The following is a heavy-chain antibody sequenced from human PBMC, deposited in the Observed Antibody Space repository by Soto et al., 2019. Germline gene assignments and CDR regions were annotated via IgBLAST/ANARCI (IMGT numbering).Heavy chain of an antibody. V-gene: IGHV1-69*01. CDR3: AGALGYCRGGSCPWYGAFDI. CDR2: IIPIFGTA. J-gene: IGHJ3*02. CDR1: GGTFSSYA. Sequence: QVQLVQSGAEVKKPGSSVKVSCKASGGTFSSYAISWVRQAPGQGLEWMGGIIPIFGTANYAQKFQGRVTITADESTSAAYMELSSLRSEDTAVYYCAGALGYCRGGSCPWYGAFDIWGQGTMVTVSS. D-gene: IGHD2-15*01.